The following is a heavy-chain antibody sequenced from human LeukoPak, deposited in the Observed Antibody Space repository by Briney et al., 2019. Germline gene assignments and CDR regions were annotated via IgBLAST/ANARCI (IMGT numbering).Heavy chain of an antibody. CDR1: GYTFTGYY. CDR2: INPNSGGT. V-gene: IGHV1-2*02. J-gene: IGHJ5*02. CDR3: ARDHTPLGVVPAAISLTFDP. Sequence: GASVTVSCKASGYTFTGYYMHWVRQAPGQGLEWMGWINPNSGGTNYAQKFQGRVTMTRDTSISTAYMELSRLRSDDTAVYYCARDHTPLGVVPAAISLTFDPWGQGTLVTVSS. D-gene: IGHD2-2*01.